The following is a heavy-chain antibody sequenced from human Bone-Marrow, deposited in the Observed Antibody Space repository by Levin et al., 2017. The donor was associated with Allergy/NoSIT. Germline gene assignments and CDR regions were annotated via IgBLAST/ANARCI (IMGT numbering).Heavy chain of an antibody. CDR2: IYHSGSS. V-gene: IGHV4-31*03. D-gene: IGHD3-10*01. J-gene: IGHJ6*02. Sequence: KTSETLSLTCTVSGVSINSGGYYWSWIRQHPGKGLEWIGYIYHSGSSYYNPSLKSRVSISVDTSKNQFSLRLSSVTAADTAVYYCTRERGGAEGMDVWGQGTTVTVSS. CDR3: TRERGGAEGMDV. CDR1: GVSINSGGYY.